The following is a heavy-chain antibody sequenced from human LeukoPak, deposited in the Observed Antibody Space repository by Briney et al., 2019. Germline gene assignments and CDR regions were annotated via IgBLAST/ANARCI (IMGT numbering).Heavy chain of an antibody. CDR2: ISAYNGNT. J-gene: IGHJ5*02. CDR1: GYTFTSYY. D-gene: IGHD6-19*01. V-gene: IGHV1-18*04. CDR3: ARDWEQWLAFSPNWFDP. Sequence: GASVKVSCKASGYTFTSYYMHWVRQAPGQGLEWMGWISAYNGNTNYAQKLQGRVTMTTDTSTSTAYMELRSLRSDDTAVYYCARDWEQWLAFSPNWFDPWGQGTLVTVSS.